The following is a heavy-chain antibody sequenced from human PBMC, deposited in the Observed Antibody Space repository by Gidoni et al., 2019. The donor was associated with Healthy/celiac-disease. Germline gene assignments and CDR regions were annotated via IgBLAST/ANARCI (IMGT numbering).Heavy chain of an antibody. V-gene: IGHV4-34*01. CDR1: GGSFSGYY. D-gene: IGHD3-10*01. Sequence: QVQLQQWGAGLLKPSETLSLTCAVYGGSFSGYYWSWIRQPPGKGLEWIGEINHSGRTNYNPSLKSRVTISVDTSKNQFSLKLSSVTAADTAVYYCARGPADYYGSGSYYKLDYWGQGTLVTVSS. J-gene: IGHJ4*02. CDR2: INHSGRT. CDR3: ARGPADYYGSGSYYKLDY.